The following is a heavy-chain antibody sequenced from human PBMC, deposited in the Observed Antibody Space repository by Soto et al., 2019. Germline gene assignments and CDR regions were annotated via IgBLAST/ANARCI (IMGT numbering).Heavy chain of an antibody. CDR3: ARDRSGYSYGPNWFDP. Sequence: ASVKVSCKASGYTFTSYAMHWVRQAPGQRLEWMGWINAGNGNTKYSQKFQGRVTITRDTSASTAYMELSSLRSEDTAVYYCARDRSGYSYGPNWFDPWGQGTLVTVSS. D-gene: IGHD5-18*01. CDR2: INAGNGNT. V-gene: IGHV1-3*01. J-gene: IGHJ5*02. CDR1: GYTFTSYA.